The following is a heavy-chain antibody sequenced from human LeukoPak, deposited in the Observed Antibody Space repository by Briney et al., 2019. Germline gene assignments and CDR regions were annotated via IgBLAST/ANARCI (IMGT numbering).Heavy chain of an antibody. CDR1: GFTFSSYA. D-gene: IGHD3-10*01. V-gene: IGHV3-23*01. CDR3: AKDYGSGRFRRIDY. J-gene: IGHJ4*03. CDR2: ISGSGGST. Sequence: PGGSLRLSCAASGFTFSSYAMSWVRQAPGKGLEWVSAISGSGGSTYYADSVKGRFTISRDNSKNTLYLQMNSLRAEDTAVYYCAKDYGSGRFRRIDYWGQGTTVTVSS.